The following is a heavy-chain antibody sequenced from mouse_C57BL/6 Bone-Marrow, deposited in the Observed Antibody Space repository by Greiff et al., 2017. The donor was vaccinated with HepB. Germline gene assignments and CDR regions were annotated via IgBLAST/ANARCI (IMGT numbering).Heavy chain of an antibody. CDR1: GFSLTSYA. CDR3: ARSLLLRSPYYFDY. CDR2: IWTGGGT. J-gene: IGHJ2*01. V-gene: IGHV2-9-1*01. Sequence: VQLVESGPGLVAPSQSLSITCTVSGFSLTSYAISWVRQPPGKGLEWLGVIWTGGGTNYNSALKSRLSISKDNSKSQVFLKMNSLQTDDTARYYCARSLLLRSPYYFDYWGQGTTLTVSS. D-gene: IGHD1-1*01.